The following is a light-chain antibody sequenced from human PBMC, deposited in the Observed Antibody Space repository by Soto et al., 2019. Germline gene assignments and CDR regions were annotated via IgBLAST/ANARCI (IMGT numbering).Light chain of an antibody. Sequence: DIQMTQSPAPLSASLGDRATLSCRARPSVSSSLAWYQQKPGQAPRLLIYGASTRATGIPPRFSGSGSGTEFTLTISSLQSEDCAAYYCQQYNNWPRTFGQGTKVEIK. V-gene: IGKV3-15*01. CDR2: GAS. CDR1: PSVSSS. J-gene: IGKJ1*01. CDR3: QQYNNWPRT.